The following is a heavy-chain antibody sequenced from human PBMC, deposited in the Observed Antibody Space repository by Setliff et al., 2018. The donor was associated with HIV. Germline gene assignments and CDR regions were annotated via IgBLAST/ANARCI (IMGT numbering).Heavy chain of an antibody. D-gene: IGHD6-13*01. CDR2: INSDGSST. Sequence: PGGSLRLSCAASGFTFTNYWMHWFRQAPGMGLVWVSRINSDGSSTTYADSVKGRFTISRDDSKNTLYLQMNSLRAEDTAVYYCAKAPLTIVATGGEDCWGQGTLVTVSS. CDR1: GFTFTNYW. J-gene: IGHJ4*02. V-gene: IGHV3-74*01. CDR3: AKAPLTIVATGGEDC.